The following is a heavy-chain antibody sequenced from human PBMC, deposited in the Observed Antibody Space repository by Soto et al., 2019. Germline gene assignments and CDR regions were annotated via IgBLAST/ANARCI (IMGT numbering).Heavy chain of an antibody. D-gene: IGHD1-20*01. V-gene: IGHV3-33*01. CDR1: VFTFSSYG. Sequence: GGSLRLSCAASVFTFSSYGMHWVRQAPGKGLEWVAVIWYDGSNKYYADSVKGRFTISRDNSKNTLYLQMNSLRAEDTTVYYCARAGITGPRPGLRSFDYWGQGTLVTVSS. J-gene: IGHJ4*02. CDR3: ARAGITGPRPGLRSFDY. CDR2: IWYDGSNK.